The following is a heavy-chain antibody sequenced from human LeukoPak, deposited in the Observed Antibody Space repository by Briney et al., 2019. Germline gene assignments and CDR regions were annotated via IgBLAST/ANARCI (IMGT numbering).Heavy chain of an antibody. CDR3: ARDLRYGMDV. CDR1: GFTVSSNY. V-gene: IGHV3-53*01. J-gene: IGHJ6*02. Sequence: GGSLRLSCAASGFTVSSNYMSWVRQAPGRGLEWVSLIYSGGSTYYADSVKGRFTISRDNAKNTLYLQMNSLRAEDTAVYYCARDLRYGMDVWGQGTTVTVSS. CDR2: IYSGGST.